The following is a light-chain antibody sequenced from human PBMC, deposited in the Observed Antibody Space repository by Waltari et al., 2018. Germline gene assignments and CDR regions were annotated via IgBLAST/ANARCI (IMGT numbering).Light chain of an antibody. V-gene: IGLV1-44*01. Sequence: QSVLTQPASASGTPGQRVTISCSGSNSNVGGNTVNWYQQFPGTAPKLLIYIDNLRPSGIPDLFSGSKSGTSASLAISGLQSEDEADYYCAVWDDSLNGPVFGGGTKLTVL. CDR3: AVWDDSLNGPV. CDR2: IDN. CDR1: NSNVGGNT. J-gene: IGLJ2*01.